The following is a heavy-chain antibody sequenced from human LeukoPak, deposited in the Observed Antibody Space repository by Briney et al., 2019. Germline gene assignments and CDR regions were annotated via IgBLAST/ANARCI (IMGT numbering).Heavy chain of an antibody. D-gene: IGHD2-21*01. CDR1: GFTFSSYG. CDR3: ARDLFRKGAFDI. CDR2: IRYDGSNK. Sequence: SGGSLRLSCAASGFTFSSYGMHWVRQAPGKGLEWVAFIRYDGSNKYYADSVKGRFTISRDNSKNTLYLQMNSLRAEDTAVYYCARDLFRKGAFDIWGQGTMVTVSS. J-gene: IGHJ3*02. V-gene: IGHV3-30*02.